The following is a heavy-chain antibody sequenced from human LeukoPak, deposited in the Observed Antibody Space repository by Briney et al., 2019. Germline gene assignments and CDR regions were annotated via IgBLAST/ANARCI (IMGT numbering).Heavy chain of an antibody. V-gene: IGHV3-21*01. CDR2: ISSSSSYI. J-gene: IGHJ5*02. CDR3: ARVVLRFLEWSFDP. Sequence: GGSLRLSCAASGFTFSTYSMNWVRQAPGKGLECVSSISSSSSYIYYADSVKGRFTISRDNAKNSLYLQMNSLRAEDTAVYYCARVVLRFLEWSFDPWRPGTLVTVSS. D-gene: IGHD3-3*01. CDR1: GFTFSTYS.